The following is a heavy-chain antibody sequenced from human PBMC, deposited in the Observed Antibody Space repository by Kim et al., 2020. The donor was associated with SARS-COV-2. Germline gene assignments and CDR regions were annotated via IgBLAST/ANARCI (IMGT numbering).Heavy chain of an antibody. V-gene: IGHV3-64D*06. D-gene: IGHD6-6*01. J-gene: IGHJ4*02. CDR2: ISNDGSIT. CDR1: RFTFSSYA. CDR3: VKDRFWQLVPALVDY. Sequence: GGSLRLSCSASRFTFSSYAMHWVRQAPGKGLESVSAISNDGSITFYADSVKGRFTISRDNSKNTLYLQMSSLRAEDTAVYYCVKDRFWQLVPALVDYWGQGTLVTPSP.